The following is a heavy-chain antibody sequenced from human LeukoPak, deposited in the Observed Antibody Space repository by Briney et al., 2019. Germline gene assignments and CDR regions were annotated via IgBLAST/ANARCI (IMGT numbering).Heavy chain of an antibody. Sequence: SVKVSCKASGGTFSSYAISWVRQAPGQGLEWMGRIIPIFGTANYAQKFQGRVTITTDGSTSTAYMELSSLRSEDTAVYYCARDPLYCSGGSCHNWFDPWGQGTLVTVSS. V-gene: IGHV1-69*05. CDR2: IIPIFGTA. CDR1: GGTFSSYA. CDR3: ARDPLYCSGGSCHNWFDP. D-gene: IGHD2-15*01. J-gene: IGHJ5*02.